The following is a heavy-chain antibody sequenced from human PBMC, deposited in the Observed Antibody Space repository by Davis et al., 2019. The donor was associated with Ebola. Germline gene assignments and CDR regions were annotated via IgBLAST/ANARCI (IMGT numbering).Heavy chain of an antibody. J-gene: IGHJ6*02. D-gene: IGHD1-26*01. CDR1: GFTFSSYG. CDR3: AKDRYSGSYLYYYYGMDV. V-gene: IGHV3-30*18. Sequence: GGSLRLSCAASGFTFSSYGMHWVRQAPGEGLEWVAVISYDGSNKYYADSVKGRFTISRDNSKNTLYLQMNSLRAEDTAVYYCAKDRYSGSYLYYYYGMDVWGQGTTVTVSS. CDR2: ISYDGSNK.